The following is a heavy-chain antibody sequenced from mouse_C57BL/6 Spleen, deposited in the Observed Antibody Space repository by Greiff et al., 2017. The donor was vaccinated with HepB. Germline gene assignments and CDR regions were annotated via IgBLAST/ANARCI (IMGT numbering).Heavy chain of an antibody. D-gene: IGHD1-1*01. CDR2: INPGSGGT. CDR3: ARRGTYGSSYFAY. J-gene: IGHJ3*01. Sequence: QVQLKESGAELVRPGTSVKVSCKASGYAFTNYLIEWVKQRPGQGLEWIGVINPGSGGTNYNEKFKGKATLTADKSSSTAYMQLSSLTSEDFAVYFCARRGTYGSSYFAYWGQGTLVTVSA. V-gene: IGHV1-54*01. CDR1: GYAFTNYL.